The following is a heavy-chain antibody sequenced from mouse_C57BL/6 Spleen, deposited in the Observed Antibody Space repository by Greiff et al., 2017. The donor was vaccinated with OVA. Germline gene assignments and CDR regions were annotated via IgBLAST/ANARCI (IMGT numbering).Heavy chain of an antibody. CDR2: ISDGGSYT. J-gene: IGHJ2*01. Sequence: EVQVVESGGGLVKPGGSLKLSCAASGFTFSSYAMSWVRQTPEKRLEWVATISDGGSYTYYPDNVKGRFTISRDNAKNNLYLQMSHLKSEDTAMYYCARDGDYYGSSSVYWGQGTTLTVSS. D-gene: IGHD1-1*01. V-gene: IGHV5-4*01. CDR3: ARDGDYYGSSSVY. CDR1: GFTFSSYA.